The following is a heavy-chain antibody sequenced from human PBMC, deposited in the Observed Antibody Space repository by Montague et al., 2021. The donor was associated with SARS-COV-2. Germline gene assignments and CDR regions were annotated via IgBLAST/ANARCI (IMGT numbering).Heavy chain of an antibody. Sequence: SLRLSCAASGFTFSSYAMHWVRQAPGKGLEWVAVISYDGSNKYYADSVKGRFTISRDISKNTLYLQMNSLRAEDTAVYYCARDRDDYIWGSYENFDYWGQGTLVTVSS. CDR3: ARDRDDYIWGSYENFDY. CDR1: GFTFSSYA. D-gene: IGHD3-16*01. J-gene: IGHJ4*02. CDR2: ISYDGSNK. V-gene: IGHV3-30*04.